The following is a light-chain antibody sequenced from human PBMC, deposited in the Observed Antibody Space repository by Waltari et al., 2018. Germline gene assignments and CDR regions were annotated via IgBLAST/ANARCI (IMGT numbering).Light chain of an antibody. J-gene: IGKJ4*01. V-gene: IGKV3-15*01. CDR1: QSIGGN. CDR3: QQYNSWPLT. Sequence: EIVMTQSPATLSVSPGERATLSCRASQSIGGNVAWYLQKPGQAPRLLMNSASTRATGIPVRFSGSGSGTEFTLTITSLQSEDFGIYYCQQYNSWPLTFGGGTKVEIK. CDR2: SAS.